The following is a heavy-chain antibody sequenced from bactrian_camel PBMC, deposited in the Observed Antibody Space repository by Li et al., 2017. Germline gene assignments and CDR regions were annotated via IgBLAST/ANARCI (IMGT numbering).Heavy chain of an antibody. CDR2: SYIGNDSA. D-gene: IGHD5*01. CDR3: ATRGRLNTAWGTAPRLTLLT. CDR1: VIASSTFN. V-gene: IGHV3S63*01. Sequence: HVQLVESGGGSAQAGGSLRLSCTASVIASSTFNMGWFRQAPGKEREGVASSYIGNDSAYYADSVKGRFTISRDNVKNMLYLQMNSLRAEDTALYYCATRGRLNTAWGTAPRLTLLTGARGPRSPSP. J-gene: IGHJ6*01.